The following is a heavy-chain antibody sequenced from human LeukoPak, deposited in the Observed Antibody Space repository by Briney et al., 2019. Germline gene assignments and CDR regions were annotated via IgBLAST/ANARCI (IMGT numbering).Heavy chain of an antibody. CDR3: ARGSSHSSGWYDAFDI. CDR2: ISAYNGNT. Sequence: AASVKVSCKASGYTFTSYGISWVRQAPGQGLEWMGWISAYNGNTNYAQKLQGRVTMTTDTSTSTAYMELRSLRSDDTAVYYCARGSSHSSGWYDAFDIWGQGTMVTVSS. J-gene: IGHJ3*02. V-gene: IGHV1-18*01. D-gene: IGHD6-19*01. CDR1: GYTFTSYG.